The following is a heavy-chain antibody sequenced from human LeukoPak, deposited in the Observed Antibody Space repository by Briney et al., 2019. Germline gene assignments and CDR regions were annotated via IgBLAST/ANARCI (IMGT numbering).Heavy chain of an antibody. J-gene: IGHJ6*02. CDR3: ARGGSSSWPYYYYYGMDV. V-gene: IGHV1-18*01. CDR2: ISAYNGNT. Sequence: ASVKVSCKASGYTFTSYGISWVRQAPGQGLEWMGWISAYNGNTNYAQKLQGRVTMTTDTSISTAYMELSSLRSEDTAVYYCARGGSSSWPYYYYYGMDVWGQGTTVTVSS. D-gene: IGHD6-13*01. CDR1: GYTFTSYG.